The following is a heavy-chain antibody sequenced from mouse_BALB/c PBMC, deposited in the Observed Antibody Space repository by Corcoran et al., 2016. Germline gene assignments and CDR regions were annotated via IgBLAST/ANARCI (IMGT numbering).Heavy chain of an antibody. CDR1: GYSFTDYI. CDR2: INTYYGIT. CDR3: AKSYDYECWFAY. Sequence: ENQLQQTGTEMVQPGASVKISCKASGYSFTDYIMLWVKQRQGKSIEWIGNINTYYGITSYNLKFKGKATLTVDKSSSPAYMQLNSLTSEDFAFYYCAKSYDYECWFAYCGQGTLVTVSA. D-gene: IGHD2-4*01. V-gene: IGHV1-39*01. J-gene: IGHJ3*01.